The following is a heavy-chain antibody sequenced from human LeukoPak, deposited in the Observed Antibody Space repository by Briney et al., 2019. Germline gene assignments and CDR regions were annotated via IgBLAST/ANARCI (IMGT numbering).Heavy chain of an antibody. CDR3: ARKAVTGYYFDY. Sequence: PSQTLSLTCTVSGGSISSGNYYWSWIRQPAGKGLEYIGRIYTDGSTYYNPSLKSRVTISVDTSRNQFSLSLSSVTAADTAVYYCARKAVTGYYFDYWGQGTLVTVSS. D-gene: IGHD6-19*01. V-gene: IGHV4-61*02. CDR2: IYTDGST. CDR1: GGSISSGNYY. J-gene: IGHJ4*02.